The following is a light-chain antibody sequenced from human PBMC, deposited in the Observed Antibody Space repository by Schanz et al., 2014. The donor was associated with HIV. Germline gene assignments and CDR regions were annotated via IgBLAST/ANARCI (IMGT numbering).Light chain of an antibody. J-gene: IGLJ3*02. CDR1: SGSIASDY. CDR2: GND. CDR3: QSYANATPAV. V-gene: IGLV6-57*04. Sequence: NFMLTQPHSVSESPGKTVVISCTRSSGSIASDYVQWYQQRPGSAPTVVIVGNDQRPSGVPDRFSGSIDGSSNSASLTISGLRTEDEADYYCQSYANATPAVFGGGTKVTVL.